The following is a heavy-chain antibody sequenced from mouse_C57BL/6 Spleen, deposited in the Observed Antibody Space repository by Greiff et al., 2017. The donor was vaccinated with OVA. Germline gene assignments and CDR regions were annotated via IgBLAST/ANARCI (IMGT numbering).Heavy chain of an antibody. Sequence: QVQLQQSGPGLVAPSQSLSITCTVSGFSLTSYAISWVRQPPGKGLEWLGVIWTGGGTNYNSALKSRLSISKDNSKSQVFLKMNSLQTDDTDRDDCARKRGYSNYWYFDVWGTGTTVTVSS. V-gene: IGHV2-9-1*01. CDR2: IWTGGGT. J-gene: IGHJ1*03. CDR3: ARKRGYSNYWYFDV. D-gene: IGHD2-5*01. CDR1: GFSLTSYA.